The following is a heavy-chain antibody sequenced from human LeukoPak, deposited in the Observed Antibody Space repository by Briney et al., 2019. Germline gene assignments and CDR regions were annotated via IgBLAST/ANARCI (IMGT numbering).Heavy chain of an antibody. D-gene: IGHD3-16*02. V-gene: IGHV1-2*02. CDR1: GYTFTGYY. J-gene: IGHJ5*02. CDR2: INPNSGGT. Sequence: GASVKVSCKASGYTFTGYYMHWVRQAPGQGLEWMGWINPNSGGTNYAQKFQGRVTMTRDTSISTAYMELSRLRSDDTAVYYCARVKDDYVWGSYRSYANWFDPWGQGTLVTVSS. CDR3: ARVKDDYVWGSYRSYANWFDP.